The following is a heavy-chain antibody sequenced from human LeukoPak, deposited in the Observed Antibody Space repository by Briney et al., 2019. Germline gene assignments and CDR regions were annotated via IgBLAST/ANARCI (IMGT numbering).Heavy chain of an antibody. D-gene: IGHD6-19*01. V-gene: IGHV4-34*01. CDR2: GDYSGGT. CDR3: AGERGEEYSSGWYKTNYFYN. Sequence: KPSETLSLTCADYSGSFSGHYWSWIRQPPGKGLEWIASGDYSGGTYYNPSLESRVAISADMSKNQISLKLTSVTGADTAVYYCAGERGEEYSSGWYKTNYFYNWGQGIRVTVSS. J-gene: IGHJ4*02. CDR1: SGSFSGHY.